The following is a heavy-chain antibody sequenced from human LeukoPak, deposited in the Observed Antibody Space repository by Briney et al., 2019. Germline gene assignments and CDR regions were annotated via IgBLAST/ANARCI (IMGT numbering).Heavy chain of an antibody. D-gene: IGHD4-23*01. J-gene: IGHJ5*02. CDR1: GXTVSSNY. V-gene: IGHV3-66*04. Sequence: GGSLRLSCAASGXTVSSNYMTWVRQAPGKGLEYVSVIYSGGGTYYADSVKGRSSISRDNSKSTLYLQMNSLRAEDTAVYYCARLVTGTTVVNSGWFDPWGQGTLVTVSS. CDR3: ARLVTGTTVVNSGWFDP. CDR2: IYSGGGT.